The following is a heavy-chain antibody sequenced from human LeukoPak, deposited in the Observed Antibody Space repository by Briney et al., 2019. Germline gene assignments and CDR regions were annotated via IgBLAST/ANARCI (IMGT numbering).Heavy chain of an antibody. V-gene: IGHV1-24*01. D-gene: IGHD3-22*01. CDR2: FDPEDGET. Sequence: GASVKVSCKVSGYTLTELSMHWVRQAPGKGLEWMGGFDPEDGETIYAQKFQGRVTMTEDTSTDTAYMELSSLRSEDTAVYYCATFLPYYYDSSGSIDYWGQGTLVTVSS. CDR3: ATFLPYYYDSSGSIDY. CDR1: GYTLTELS. J-gene: IGHJ4*02.